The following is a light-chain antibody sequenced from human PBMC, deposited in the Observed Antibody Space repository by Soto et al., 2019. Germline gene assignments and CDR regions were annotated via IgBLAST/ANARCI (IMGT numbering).Light chain of an antibody. Sequence: DIVMTQSPDSLVVSLGERATINCRSSQNILNSPDKRNYLAWYQQKSGQPPKLLIYWASTRESGVPVRFSGSGSGTDFTLTISSLQADDVAVYYCQQYYSAPQLTFGGGTKVEIK. CDR3: QQYYSAPQLT. CDR1: QNILNSPDKRNY. CDR2: WAS. V-gene: IGKV4-1*01. J-gene: IGKJ4*01.